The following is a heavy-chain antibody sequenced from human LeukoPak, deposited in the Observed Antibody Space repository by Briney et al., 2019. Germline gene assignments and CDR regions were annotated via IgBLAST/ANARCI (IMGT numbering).Heavy chain of an antibody. CDR1: GGSISSYY. D-gene: IGHD3-22*01. Sequence: SETLSLTCTVSGGSISSYYWSWIRQPPGKGLEWIGYIYYSGSTNYNPSLKSRVTISVDTSKNQFSLKLSSVTAADTAVYYCARSDSSGYYRYYYYGMDVWGQGTTVTVSS. CDR3: ARSDSSGYYRYYYYGMDV. J-gene: IGHJ6*02. CDR2: IYYSGST. V-gene: IGHV4-59*12.